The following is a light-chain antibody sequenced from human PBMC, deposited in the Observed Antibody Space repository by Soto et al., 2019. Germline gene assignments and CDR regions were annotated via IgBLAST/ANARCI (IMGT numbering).Light chain of an antibody. CDR3: SSYTASSAVV. CDR1: SSDIGAYNY. Sequence: QSALTQPASVSGSPGQSITISCAGTSSDIGAYNYVSWYQQHPGKAPKLLIYDVTNRPSGGSDRFSGSKSGRTASLTISGLQAYDEAEYYCSSYTASSAVVFGGGTKVTVL. J-gene: IGLJ2*01. CDR2: DVT. V-gene: IGLV2-14*03.